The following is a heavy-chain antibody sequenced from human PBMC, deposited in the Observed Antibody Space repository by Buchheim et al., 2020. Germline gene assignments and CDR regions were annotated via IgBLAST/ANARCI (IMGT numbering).Heavy chain of an antibody. CDR1: GYTFTNYW. CDR3: AIHYYGGLEAGP. J-gene: IGHJ5*02. D-gene: IGHD2-21*01. V-gene: IGHV5-51*01. Sequence: EVQLVQSGAEVKKSGESLKISCRASGYTFTNYWIGWVRQMPGKGLEWMGIIYPTDSDTKYSPSFQGQVTIPVDKPITTAYLHWSSLKASDTAMYYCAIHYYGGLEAGPWGQGTL. CDR2: IYPTDSDT.